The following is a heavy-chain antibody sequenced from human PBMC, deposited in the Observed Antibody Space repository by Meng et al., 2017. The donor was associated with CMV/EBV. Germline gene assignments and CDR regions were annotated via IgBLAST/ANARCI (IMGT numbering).Heavy chain of an antibody. J-gene: IGHJ3*02. CDR3: ARDSRRYCSSASCRAFDI. CDR1: GGSISSSSYY. Sequence: SETLSLTCTVSGGSISSSSYYWGWIRQPPGKGLEWIGSIYYSGSTYYNPSLKSRATISVDTSKNQFSLKLSSVTAADTAVYYCARDSRRYCSSASCRAFDIWDQGTMVTVSS. V-gene: IGHV4-39*07. CDR2: IYYSGST. D-gene: IGHD2-2*01.